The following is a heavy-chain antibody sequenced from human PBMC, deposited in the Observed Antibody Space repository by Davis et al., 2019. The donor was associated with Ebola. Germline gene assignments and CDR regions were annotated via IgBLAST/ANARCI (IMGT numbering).Heavy chain of an antibody. CDR1: GYTFTSYG. CDR3: ARDLYYGMDV. J-gene: IGHJ6*02. CDR2: INAGNGNT. Sequence: ASVKVSCKASGYTFTSYGISWVRQAPGQGLEWMGWINAGNGNTKYSQKFQGRVTITRDTSASTAYMELSSLRSEDTAVYYCARDLYYGMDVWGQGTTVTVSS. V-gene: IGHV1-3*01.